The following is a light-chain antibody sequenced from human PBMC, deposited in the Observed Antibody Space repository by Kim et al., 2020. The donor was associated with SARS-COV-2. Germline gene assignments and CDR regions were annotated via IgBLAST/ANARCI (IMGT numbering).Light chain of an antibody. CDR2: GAS. CDR3: QQYGSSPPVT. J-gene: IGKJ4*01. V-gene: IGKV3-20*01. Sequence: EIVLTQSPGTLSLSPGERATLSCRASQSVSSSYLAWYQQKPGQAPRLLIYGASSRATGIPDRFSGSGSGTDFTLTISRLEPEAFAVYYCQQYGSSPPVTFGGGTKVDIK. CDR1: QSVSSSY.